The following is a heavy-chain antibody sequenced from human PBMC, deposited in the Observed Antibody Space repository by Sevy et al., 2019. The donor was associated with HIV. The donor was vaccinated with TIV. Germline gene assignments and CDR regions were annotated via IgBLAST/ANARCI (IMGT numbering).Heavy chain of an antibody. J-gene: IGHJ4*02. CDR1: GLIFSHYG. V-gene: IGHV3-30*02. CDR2: ITFDGSNK. Sequence: GGSLRLSCAASGLIFSHYGMHWVRQAPGKGLEWVAFITFDGSNKYYVDSVKGRFTISRDNSKNTLYLQMNSLITEDTALYYCVKYTAAAGTGGFDYWGQGTLVTVSS. D-gene: IGHD6-13*01. CDR3: VKYTAAAGTGGFDY.